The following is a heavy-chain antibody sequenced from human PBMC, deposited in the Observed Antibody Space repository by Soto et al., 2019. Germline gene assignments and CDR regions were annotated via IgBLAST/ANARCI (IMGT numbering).Heavy chain of an antibody. J-gene: IGHJ4*02. CDR3: AKVISTIGSKQWLAQTKHQALDY. V-gene: IGHV1-2*02. CDR1: GYNFNGYY. D-gene: IGHD6-19*01. Sequence: ASVKVSCKASGYNFNGYYIHWVRQAPGQGLEWMGWMNPNTGGANYAQKFQGKVIMTTDTSISTAYLELRSLTSDDTAVYYCAKVISTIGSKQWLAQTKHQALDYWGQGTLVTVSS. CDR2: MNPNTGGA.